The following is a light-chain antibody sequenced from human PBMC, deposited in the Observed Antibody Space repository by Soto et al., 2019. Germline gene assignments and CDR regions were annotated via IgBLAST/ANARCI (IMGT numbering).Light chain of an antibody. CDR2: KAS. CDR3: QQYSSYSRT. CDR1: QSISSW. Sequence: DIQMTQSPSTLSASVGDRVTITCRSSQSISSWLAWYQQKPGKAPKLLIYKASCLESGVPSRFSGSGSGTEFTLTISSLQPDDFATYYCQQYSSYSRTFGQGTKVEIK. V-gene: IGKV1-5*03. J-gene: IGKJ1*01.